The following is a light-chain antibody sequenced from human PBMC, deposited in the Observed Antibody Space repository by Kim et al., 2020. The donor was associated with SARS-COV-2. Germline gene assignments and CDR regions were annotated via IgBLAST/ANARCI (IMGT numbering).Light chain of an antibody. CDR2: NVF. J-gene: IGKJ4*01. CDR3: QQHNGY. V-gene: IGKV1-5*03. CDR1: QSITSG. Sequence: LSAAVGDTVTITCRASQSITSGLAWYQQKPGKAPKLLIYNVFNLDSGVPSRFSGSGSGTQFTLTISSLQPDDFATYYCQQHNGYFGGGTKVDIK.